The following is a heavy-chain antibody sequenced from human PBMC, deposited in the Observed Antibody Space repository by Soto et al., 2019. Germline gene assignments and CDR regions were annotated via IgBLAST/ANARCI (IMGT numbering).Heavy chain of an antibody. CDR2: IWYDGSNK. Sequence: GGSLRLSCAASGFTFSSYGMHWVRQAPGKGLEWVAVIWYDGSNKYYAGSVKGRFTISRDNSKNTLYLQMNSLRAEDTAVYYCARNVDTAMGRMDVWGQGTTVTVSS. J-gene: IGHJ6*02. V-gene: IGHV3-33*01. D-gene: IGHD5-18*01. CDR1: GFTFSSYG. CDR3: ARNVDTAMGRMDV.